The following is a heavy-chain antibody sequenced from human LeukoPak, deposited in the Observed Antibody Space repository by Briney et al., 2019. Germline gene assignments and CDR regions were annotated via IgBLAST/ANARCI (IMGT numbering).Heavy chain of an antibody. CDR3: ANTVVRIY. D-gene: IGHD3-10*01. CDR2: ISYDGSNK. J-gene: IGHJ4*02. Sequence: PGGSLRLSCAASGFTFSSYSMNWVRQAPGKGLEWVAVISYDGSNKYYADSVKGRFTISRDNSKNTLYLEMNSLRAEDTGVYYCANTVVRIYWGQGTLVTVSS. V-gene: IGHV3-30*18. CDR1: GFTFSSYS.